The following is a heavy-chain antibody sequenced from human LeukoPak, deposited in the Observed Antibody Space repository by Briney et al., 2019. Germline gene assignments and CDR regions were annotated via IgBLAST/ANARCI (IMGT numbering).Heavy chain of an antibody. J-gene: IGHJ6*02. CDR3: ARERTTVVTLDYYYGMDV. V-gene: IGHV1-2*02. D-gene: IGHD4-23*01. Sequence: ASVKVSCKASGYTFTGYYMHWVRQAPGQGLEWMGWINPNSGGTKYAQKFQGRLTMTRDTSISTANMELSRLRSDDTAVYYCARERTTVVTLDYYYGMDVWGQGTTVTVSS. CDR2: INPNSGGT. CDR1: GYTFTGYY.